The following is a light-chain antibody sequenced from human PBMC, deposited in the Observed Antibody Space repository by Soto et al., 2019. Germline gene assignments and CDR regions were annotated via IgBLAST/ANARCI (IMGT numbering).Light chain of an antibody. V-gene: IGKV3-20*01. CDR2: GVS. CDR1: ESVSSTS. Sequence: EIVLTPSPGTPSLSTRERATLSCRASESVSSTSLAWYQQKPGQAPRLLMYGVSSRATGIPDRFSGSGSGTDFTLTINRLEPEDFAVYFCQQYDNSVWTFGQGTKVDIK. J-gene: IGKJ1*01. CDR3: QQYDNSVWT.